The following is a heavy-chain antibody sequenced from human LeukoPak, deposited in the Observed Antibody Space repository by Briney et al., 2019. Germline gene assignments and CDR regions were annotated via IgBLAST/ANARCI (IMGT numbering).Heavy chain of an antibody. V-gene: IGHV3-33*01. CDR3: ARSRPHYYDSSVYFDY. J-gene: IGHJ4*02. Sequence: PGGSLRLSCAASGYTFSSYGMHWVRQAPGKGLEWVAVIWYDGSNKYYADSVKGQFTISRDNSKNTLYLQMNSLRAEDTAVYYCARSRPHYYDSSVYFDYWGQGTLVTVPS. CDR2: IWYDGSNK. D-gene: IGHD3-22*01. CDR1: GYTFSSYG.